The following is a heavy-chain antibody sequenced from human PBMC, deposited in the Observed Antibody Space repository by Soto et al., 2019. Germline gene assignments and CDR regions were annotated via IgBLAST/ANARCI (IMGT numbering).Heavy chain of an antibody. V-gene: IGHV3-23*01. CDR3: AKSYGDTWQQYFFDS. D-gene: IGHD5-18*01. CDR1: GFTFSAYS. CDR2: MSGLGGST. J-gene: IGHJ4*02. Sequence: EVQLLEAGGGLVQPGGSLRLSCTASGFTFSAYSMSWVRQATGKGLEWVSGMSGLGGSTYYADSVMGRFTISRDNSKNTLYLQMNSLRAEDTAVYYCAKSYGDTWQQYFFDSWGQGTLLTVSS.